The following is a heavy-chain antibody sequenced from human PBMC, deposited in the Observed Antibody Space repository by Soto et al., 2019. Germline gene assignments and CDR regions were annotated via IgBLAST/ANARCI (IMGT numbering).Heavy chain of an antibody. CDR2: IIPSVDTA. D-gene: IGHD3-10*01. CDR1: GDTFSKYD. CDR3: ARDKGRRGSDGITSYFES. Sequence: QLQLVQSGAEVKKPGSSVKVYCRASGDTFSKYDISWVRQAPGQGLEWMGGIIPSVDTAKYAQKFHGRVTITEDESTRTAYLELSNLKSEDTAGYFCARDKGRRGSDGITSYFESWGQVTLVTVSS. J-gene: IGHJ4*02. V-gene: IGHV1-69*01.